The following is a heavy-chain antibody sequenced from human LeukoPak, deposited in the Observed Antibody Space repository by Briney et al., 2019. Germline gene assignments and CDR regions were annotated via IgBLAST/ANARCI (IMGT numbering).Heavy chain of an antibody. CDR3: ARERGVGATAYYFDY. Sequence: ASVKVSCKASGYTFTGYYMHWVRQAPGQGLEWMGWINPNSGGTNYAQKFQGRVTMTRDTSVSTAYMELSRLRSDDTAVYYCARERGVGATAYYFDYWGQGTLVTVSS. CDR2: INPNSGGT. D-gene: IGHD1-26*01. V-gene: IGHV1-2*02. J-gene: IGHJ4*02. CDR1: GYTFTGYY.